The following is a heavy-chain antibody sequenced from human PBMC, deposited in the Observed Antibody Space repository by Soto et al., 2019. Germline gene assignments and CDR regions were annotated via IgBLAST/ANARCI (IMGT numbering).Heavy chain of an antibody. CDR3: ARASSRWYX. CDR1: GGSISSCY. CDR2: IYSGGRN. J-gene: IGHJ4*02. D-gene: IGHD6-13*01. Sequence: PSETLSLTCTVSGGSISSCYWSWIRQPAGKGLEWIWRIYSGGRNNYNPSLKSRVTMSVDTSKNQFSLRLSSVTAADTAMYYCARASSRWYXWGQGTLVTVSX. V-gene: IGHV4-4*07.